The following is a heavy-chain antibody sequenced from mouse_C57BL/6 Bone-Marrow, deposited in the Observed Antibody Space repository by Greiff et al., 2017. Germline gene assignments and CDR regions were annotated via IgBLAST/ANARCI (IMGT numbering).Heavy chain of an antibody. J-gene: IGHJ2*01. CDR1: GFTFSDFY. Sequence: EVKLMESGGGLVQSGRSLRLSCATSGFTFSDFYMEWVRQAPGKGLEWIAASRNKANDYTTEYSASVKGRFIVSRDTSQSILYLQMNALRAEDTAIYYCARDADGGYFDYWGQGTTLTVSS. V-gene: IGHV7-1*01. CDR2: SRNKANDYTT. CDR3: ARDADGGYFDY.